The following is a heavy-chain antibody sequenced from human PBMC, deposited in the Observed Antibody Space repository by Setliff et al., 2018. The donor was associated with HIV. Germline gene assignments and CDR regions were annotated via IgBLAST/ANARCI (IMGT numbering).Heavy chain of an antibody. CDR3: ARRGWNAYKAFDY. CDR1: GESLSGYS. V-gene: IGHV4-34*01. CDR2: IDHGGSI. D-gene: IGHD1-1*01. Sequence: PSETLSLTCGVYGESLSGYSWNWIRQPPGKGLEWIGEIDHGGSINYKPSLKSRVTISVDTSKNHFSLNLTSVTAADAAVYHCARRGWNAYKAFDYWGQGTLVTVSS. J-gene: IGHJ4*02.